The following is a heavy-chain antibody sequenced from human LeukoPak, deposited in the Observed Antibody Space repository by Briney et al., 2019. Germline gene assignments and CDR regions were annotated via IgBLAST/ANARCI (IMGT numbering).Heavy chain of an antibody. Sequence: ASVKVSCKASGYTFSGFYIYWVRQAPGQGLEWMGWINPNSGGTNYAQKFQGRVTMTRDTSISTAYMELSRLRSDDTAVYYCARDQAARRVFALGFWGQGTLVTVSS. J-gene: IGHJ4*02. CDR1: GYTFSGFY. CDR3: ARDQAARRVFALGF. CDR2: INPNSGGT. D-gene: IGHD6-6*01. V-gene: IGHV1-2*02.